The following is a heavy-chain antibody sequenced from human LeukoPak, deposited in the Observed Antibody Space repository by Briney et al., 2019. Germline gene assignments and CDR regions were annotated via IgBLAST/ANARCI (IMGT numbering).Heavy chain of an antibody. J-gene: IGHJ4*02. CDR1: GGSISSSSYC. D-gene: IGHD7-27*01. CDR3: ARLNWARFDY. CDR2: IYYSGST. V-gene: IGHV4-39*01. Sequence: PSETLSLTCTVSGGSISSSSYCWGWIRQPPGKGLEWIGSIYYSGSTYYNPSLKSRVTISVDTSKNQFSLKLSSVTAADTAVYYCARLNWARFDYWGQGTLVTVSS.